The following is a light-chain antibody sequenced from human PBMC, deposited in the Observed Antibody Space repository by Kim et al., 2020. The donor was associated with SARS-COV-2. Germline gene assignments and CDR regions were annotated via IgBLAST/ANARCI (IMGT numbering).Light chain of an antibody. V-gene: IGKV1-27*01. CDR3: QNHETAPYT. CDR1: QGISNY. Sequence: SASIGDRVTITCRASQGISNYLAWYQQKPGKLPKLLIYAASNLQSGVPSRFSGSGSGADFTLTITSLQPEDVATYYCQNHETAPYTFGQGTKLEI. CDR2: AAS. J-gene: IGKJ2*01.